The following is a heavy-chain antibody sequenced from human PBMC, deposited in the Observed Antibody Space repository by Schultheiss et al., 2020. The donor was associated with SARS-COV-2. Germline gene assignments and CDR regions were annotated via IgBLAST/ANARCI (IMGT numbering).Heavy chain of an antibody. CDR3: ARGGRYFDWLLLAS. Sequence: GGSLRLSCAASGFTFSSYSMHWVRQAPGKGLEWVAVISYDGSNKYYADSVKGRFTMSRDNSKSTLYLQMNSLRAEDTALYYCARGGRYFDWLLLASWGQGTQVTVSS. J-gene: IGHJ4*02. CDR2: ISYDGSNK. V-gene: IGHV3-30-3*01. CDR1: GFTFSSYS. D-gene: IGHD3-9*01.